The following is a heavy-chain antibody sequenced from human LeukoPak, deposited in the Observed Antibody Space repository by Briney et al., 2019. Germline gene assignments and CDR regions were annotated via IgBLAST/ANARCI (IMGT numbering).Heavy chain of an antibody. CDR1: GYTFTSYD. V-gene: IGHV1-3*01. CDR2: INAGNGNT. Sequence: ASVKVSCKASGYTFTSYDINWVRQAPGQRLEWMGWINAGNGNTKYSQKFQGRVTITRDTSASTAYMELSSLRSEDTAVYYCARDWGTLNYYDSSGYYDYWGQGTLVTVSS. CDR3: ARDWGTLNYYDSSGYYDY. J-gene: IGHJ4*02. D-gene: IGHD3-22*01.